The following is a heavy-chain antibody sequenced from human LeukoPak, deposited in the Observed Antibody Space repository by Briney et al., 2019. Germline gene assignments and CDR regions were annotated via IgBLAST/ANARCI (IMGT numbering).Heavy chain of an antibody. CDR1: GFTFDDYA. CDR3: AKDNSLDY. V-gene: IGHV3-9*03. D-gene: IGHD6-13*01. CDR2: ISWNSGSI. J-gene: IGHJ4*02. Sequence: PGRSLRLSCAASGFTFDDYAMHWVRQAPGKGLEWVSGISWNSGSIGYADSVKGRFTISRDNAKNSLYLQMNSLRAEDMALYYCAKDNSLDYWGQGTLVTVSS.